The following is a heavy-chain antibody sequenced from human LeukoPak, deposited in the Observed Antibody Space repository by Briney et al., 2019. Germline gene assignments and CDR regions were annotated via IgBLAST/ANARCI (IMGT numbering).Heavy chain of an antibody. CDR1: GGTFSSYA. CDR3: VRRPFVTVTTDYYYYYMDV. Sequence: ASVKVSCKASGGTFSSYAISWVRQAPGQGLEWMGWISAYNGNTNYAQKLQGRVTMTTDTSTSTAYMELRSLRSDDTAVYYCVRRPFVTVTTDYYYYYMDVWGKGTTVTVSS. CDR2: ISAYNGNT. V-gene: IGHV1-18*01. D-gene: IGHD4-11*01. J-gene: IGHJ6*03.